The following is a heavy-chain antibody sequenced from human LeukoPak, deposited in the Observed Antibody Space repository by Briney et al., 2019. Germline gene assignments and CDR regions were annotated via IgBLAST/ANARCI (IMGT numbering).Heavy chain of an antibody. J-gene: IGHJ4*02. CDR3: ANLLGSSDYFDY. CDR2: ISYDGSNK. V-gene: IGHV3-30*04. Sequence: GGSLRLSCSGSGFTFSRYAVHWVRQAPGKGLEWVAVISYDGSNKYYADSVKGRFTISRDNSKNTLYLQMNSLRAEDTAVYYCANLLGSSDYFDYWGQGTLVTVSS. CDR1: GFTFSRYA. D-gene: IGHD6-6*01.